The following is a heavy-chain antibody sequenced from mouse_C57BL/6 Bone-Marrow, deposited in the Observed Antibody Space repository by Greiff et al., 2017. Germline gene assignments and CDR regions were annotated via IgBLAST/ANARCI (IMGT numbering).Heavy chain of an antibody. D-gene: IGHD1-1*01. J-gene: IGHJ2*01. CDR2: ISYDGSN. CDR3: ARDFYYGSIDFDY. V-gene: IGHV3-6*01. CDR1: GFSITSGYY. Sequence: EVQLQESGPGLVKPSQSLSLTCSVTGFSITSGYYWNWIRQLPGNKLEWMGYISYDGSNNYNPSLKNRISITRDTSKNQFFLQLNCVTTEDTATYYCARDFYYGSIDFDYWGQGTTLTVSS.